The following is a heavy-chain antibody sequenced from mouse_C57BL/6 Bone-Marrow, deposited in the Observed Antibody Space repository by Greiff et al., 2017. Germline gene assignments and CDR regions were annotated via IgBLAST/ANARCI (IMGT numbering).Heavy chain of an antibody. CDR1: GYTFTSYG. D-gene: IGHD1-1*01. CDR2: IYPRSGNT. V-gene: IGHV1-81*01. CDR3: ASSYGYWYFDV. J-gene: IGHJ1*03. Sequence: VQRVESGAELARPGASVKLSCKASGYTFTSYGISWVKQRTGQGLEWIGEIYPRSGNTYYNEKFKGKATLTADKSSSTAYMELRSLTSEDSAVYFCASSYGYWYFDVWGTGTTVTVSS.